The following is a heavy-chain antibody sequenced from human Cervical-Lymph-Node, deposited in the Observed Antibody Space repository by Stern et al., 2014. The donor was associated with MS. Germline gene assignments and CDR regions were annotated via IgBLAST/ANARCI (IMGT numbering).Heavy chain of an antibody. CDR2: FDPEHGET. D-gene: IGHD2-21*02. CDR3: ATHRGRVTYSYGMDV. J-gene: IGHJ6*02. Sequence: QIQLMQSGAEVKKPGSSVKVSCKVSGYTLSEISMHWVRQAPGKGLEWMGGFDPEHGETRYAQKFQGRVTMAEDRSTDTAYMELSSLRSEDTAVYSCATHRGRVTYSYGMDVWGQGTTVTVSS. CDR1: GYTLSEIS. V-gene: IGHV1-24*01.